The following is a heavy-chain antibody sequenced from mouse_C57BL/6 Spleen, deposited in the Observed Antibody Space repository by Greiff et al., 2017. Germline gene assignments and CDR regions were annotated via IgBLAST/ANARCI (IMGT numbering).Heavy chain of an antibody. J-gene: IGHJ3*01. Sequence: VQLQQSGPELVKPGASVKIPCKASGYTFTDYNMDWVKQSHGKSLEWIGDINPNNGGTFYNQKFKGKATLTVDKSSSTAYMELRSLTSEDTAVYYCARSYYSNYVRFAYWGQGTLVTVSA. CDR3: ARSYYSNYVRFAY. CDR2: INPNNGGT. V-gene: IGHV1-18*01. CDR1: GYTFTDYN. D-gene: IGHD2-5*01.